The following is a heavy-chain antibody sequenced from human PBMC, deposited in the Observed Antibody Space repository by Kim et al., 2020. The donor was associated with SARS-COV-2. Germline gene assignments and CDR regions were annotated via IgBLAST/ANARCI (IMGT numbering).Heavy chain of an antibody. V-gene: IGHV3-23*01. CDR2: ISGSGNT. CDR3: ATHWGRVAQGTNGMDV. J-gene: IGHJ6*02. D-gene: IGHD3-16*01. CDR1: GFTFSSYA. Sequence: GGSLRLSCAASGFTFSSYAMSWVRQAPGKGLEWVSVISGSGNTYYADSVKGRFTISRDNSKNTLYLQMNSLRTEDTAVYYCATHWGRVAQGTNGMDVWGQGTTVTVSS.